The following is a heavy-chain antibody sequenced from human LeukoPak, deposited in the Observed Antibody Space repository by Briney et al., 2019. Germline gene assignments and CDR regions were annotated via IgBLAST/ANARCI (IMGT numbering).Heavy chain of an antibody. Sequence: GGSLRLSCAASGFTFSSYGMHWVRQAPGKGLEWVAFIRYDGSNKYYADSVKGRFTISRDNSKNTLYLQMNSLRAEDTAVYYCARDGLGIAAAGDGGDYWGQGTLVTVSS. CDR3: ARDGLGIAAAGDGGDY. CDR1: GFTFSSYG. V-gene: IGHV3-30*02. CDR2: IRYDGSNK. J-gene: IGHJ4*02. D-gene: IGHD6-13*01.